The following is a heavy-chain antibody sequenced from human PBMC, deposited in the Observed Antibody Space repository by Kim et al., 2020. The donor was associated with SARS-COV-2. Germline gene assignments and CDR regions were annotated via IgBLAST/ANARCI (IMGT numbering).Heavy chain of an antibody. D-gene: IGHD1-1*01. Sequence: VKGRFTISRDNSKNTLYLQMNSLRAEDTAVYYCAKEASEYGDGYNYSFDYWGQGTLVIVSS. V-gene: IGHV3-30*02. J-gene: IGHJ4*02. CDR3: AKEASEYGDGYNYSFDY.